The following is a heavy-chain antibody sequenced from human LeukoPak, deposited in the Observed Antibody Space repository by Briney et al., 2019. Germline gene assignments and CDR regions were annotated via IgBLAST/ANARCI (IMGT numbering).Heavy chain of an antibody. J-gene: IGHJ4*02. Sequence: GSLRLSCAASGFTFSSFSMIWVRQAPGKGLEWVANIKQDGSKKSYVDSVKGRFTISRDNAKNSLYLQMNSLRAEDTAIYYCTRVGYIDEGIDYWGQGTLVTVSS. CDR3: TRVGYIDEGIDY. D-gene: IGHD5-24*01. CDR2: IKQDGSKK. V-gene: IGHV3-7*04. CDR1: GFTFSSFS.